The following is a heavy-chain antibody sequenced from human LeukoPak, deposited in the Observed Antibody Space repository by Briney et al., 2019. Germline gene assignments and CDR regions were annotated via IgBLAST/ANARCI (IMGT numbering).Heavy chain of an antibody. V-gene: IGHV4-39*01. CDR3: ARHVTYFGSSWEE. J-gene: IGHJ4*02. D-gene: IGHD6-13*01. CDR1: GGSISSSSYY. CDR2: IYYSGST. Sequence: SETPSLTCTVSGGSISSSSYYWGWIRQPPGKGLEWIGSIYYSGSTYYNPSLKSRVTISVDTSKNRFSLKLSSVTAADTAVYYCARHVTYFGSSWEEWGQGTLVTVSS.